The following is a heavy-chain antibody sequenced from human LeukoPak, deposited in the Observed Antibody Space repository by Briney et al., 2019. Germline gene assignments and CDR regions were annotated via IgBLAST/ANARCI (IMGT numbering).Heavy chain of an antibody. D-gene: IGHD5-18*01. V-gene: IGHV3-30*02. CDR1: GFTFSSYG. J-gene: IGHJ4*02. CDR2: IRYDGSNK. Sequence: GGSLRLSCAASGFTFSSYGMHWVRQAPGKGLEWVAFIRYDGSNKYYADSVKGRFTISRDNAKTSLYLQMNSLRAEDTAVYYCARHLSGVTGYTYGRGIDYWGRGTLVTVSS. CDR3: ARHLSGVTGYTYGRGIDY.